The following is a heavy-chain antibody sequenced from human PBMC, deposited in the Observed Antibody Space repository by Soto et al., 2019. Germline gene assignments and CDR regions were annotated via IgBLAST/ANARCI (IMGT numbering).Heavy chain of an antibody. CDR3: ARTPRSGAQWYYFDY. V-gene: IGHV3-33*01. CDR1: GFTFSSYG. J-gene: IGHJ4*02. Sequence: QVQLVESGGGVVQPGRSLRLSCAASGFTFSSYGMHWVRQAPGKGLEWVAVIWYDGSNKYYADSVKGRFTISRDNSKNTLYLQMNSLRAEDTAVYYCARTPRSGAQWYYFDYWGQGTLVTVSS. D-gene: IGHD2-8*01. CDR2: IWYDGSNK.